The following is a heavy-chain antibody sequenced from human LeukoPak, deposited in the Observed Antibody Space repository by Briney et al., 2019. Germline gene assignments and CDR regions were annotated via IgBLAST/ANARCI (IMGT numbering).Heavy chain of an antibody. CDR1: GGSISSYY. CDR3: ARTTEAHSWRTRYYDYYMDV. D-gene: IGHD6-13*01. Sequence: SETLSLTCTVSGGSISSYYWSWIRQPPGKGLEWIGYIYYSGSTNYNPSLKSRVTISVDTSKNLFSLKLRSVTAADTAVYYCARTTEAHSWRTRYYDYYMDVWGKGTTVTVSS. J-gene: IGHJ6*03. V-gene: IGHV4-59*01. CDR2: IYYSGST.